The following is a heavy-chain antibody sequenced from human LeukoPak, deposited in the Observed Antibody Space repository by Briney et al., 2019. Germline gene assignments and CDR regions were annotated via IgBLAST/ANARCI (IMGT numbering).Heavy chain of an antibody. Sequence: PGGSLRLSCAASGFTFSSYGMHWVRQAPGKGLEWVAVISYDGSNKYYADSVKGRFTISRDNSKNTLYLQMNSLRAEDTAVYYCAKTGPSGYYGSGSFEYWGQGTLVTVSS. J-gene: IGHJ4*02. CDR1: GFTFSSYG. V-gene: IGHV3-30*18. D-gene: IGHD3-10*01. CDR3: AKTGPSGYYGSGSFEY. CDR2: ISYDGSNK.